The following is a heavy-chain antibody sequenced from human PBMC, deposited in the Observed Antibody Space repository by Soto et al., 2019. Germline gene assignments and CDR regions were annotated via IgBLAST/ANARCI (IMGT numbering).Heavy chain of an antibody. CDR2: IYYSGST. Sequence: SETLSLTCTVSGGSISSSSYYWGWIRQPPGKGLEWIGSIYYSGSTYYNPSLKSRVTISVDTSKNQFSLKLSSVTAADTAVYYCARVLPASSWYAFDIWGQGTMVTVSS. CDR3: ARVLPASSWYAFDI. CDR1: GGSISSSSYY. V-gene: IGHV4-39*07. J-gene: IGHJ3*02. D-gene: IGHD6-13*01.